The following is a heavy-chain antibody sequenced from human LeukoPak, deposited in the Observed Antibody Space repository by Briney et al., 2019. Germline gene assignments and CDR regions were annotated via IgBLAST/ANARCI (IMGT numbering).Heavy chain of an antibody. CDR3: AIRTTEIFGVVDYGYYMDV. CDR2: IRYDGSNK. Sequence: GGSLRLSCAASGFTFSSYGMHWVRQAPGKGLEWVAFIRYDGSNKYYADSVKGRFTISRDNSKNTLYLQMNSLRAEDTAVFYCAIRTTEIFGVVDYGYYMDVWGKGTTVTVSS. V-gene: IGHV3-30*02. D-gene: IGHD3-3*01. J-gene: IGHJ6*03. CDR1: GFTFSSYG.